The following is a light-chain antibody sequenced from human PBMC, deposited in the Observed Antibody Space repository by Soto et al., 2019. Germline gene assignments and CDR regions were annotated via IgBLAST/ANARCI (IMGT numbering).Light chain of an antibody. V-gene: IGKV3-15*01. CDR2: GAS. CDR3: QQYGRSGT. Sequence: EIVVTQSPATLSVSPGERATLSCRASENIYTNLAWYKQKPVHAPRLLFYGASTRATGLPARFSGTGSGTDFTLTISRLEPEDFAVYYCQQYGRSGTFGQGTKVDI. J-gene: IGKJ1*01. CDR1: ENIYTN.